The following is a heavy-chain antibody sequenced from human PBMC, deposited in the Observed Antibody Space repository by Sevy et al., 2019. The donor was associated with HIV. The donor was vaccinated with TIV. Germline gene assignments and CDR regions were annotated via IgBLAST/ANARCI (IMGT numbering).Heavy chain of an antibody. J-gene: IGHJ6*03. CDR2: INHSGST. CDR1: GGSFSGYY. D-gene: IGHD3-10*01. Sequence: SETLSLTCAVYGGSFSGYYWSWIRQPPGKGLEWIGEINHSGSTNYNPSLKSRVTISVDTSKNQFSLKLSSVTAADTAVYYCARARAESYGSGSYYPYYYYMDVWGKGTTVTVSS. V-gene: IGHV4-34*01. CDR3: ARARAESYGSGSYYPYYYYMDV.